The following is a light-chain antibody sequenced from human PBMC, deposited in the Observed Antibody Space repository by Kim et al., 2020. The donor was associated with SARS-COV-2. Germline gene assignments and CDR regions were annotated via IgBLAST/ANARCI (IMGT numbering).Light chain of an antibody. J-gene: IGKJ2*01. V-gene: IGKV1-5*01. CDR3: QQYNGY. CDR1: QSISSW. CDR2: DAS. Sequence: DTQMTQSPSTLSASVGHRVTITCRASQSISSWLAWYQQKPGKAPKLLIYDASSLESGVPSRFSGSGSGTEFTLTISSLQPDDFVTYYCQQYNGYFGQGTKLEI.